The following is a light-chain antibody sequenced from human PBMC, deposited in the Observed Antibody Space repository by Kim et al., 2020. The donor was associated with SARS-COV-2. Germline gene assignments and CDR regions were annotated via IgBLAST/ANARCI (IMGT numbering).Light chain of an antibody. V-gene: IGKV1-8*01. CDR1: QGVSSY. CDR2: AAS. CDR3: QQYYSYPYT. J-gene: IGKJ2*01. Sequence: SASTGDRVIITCRASQGVSSYLAWYQQKPGKAPNLLIYAASTLQSGVPSRFSGSGSGTDFTLTISCLQSEDFATYFCQQYYSYPYTFGQGTKLEI.